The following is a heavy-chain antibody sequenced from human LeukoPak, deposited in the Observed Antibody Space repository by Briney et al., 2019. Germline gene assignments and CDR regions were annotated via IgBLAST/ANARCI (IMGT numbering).Heavy chain of an antibody. V-gene: IGHV1-2*02. CDR2: INPNSGGT. D-gene: IGHD2-2*01. CDR1: GYTFIGYY. Sequence: ASVKVSCKASGYTFIGYYMHWVRQAPGQGLEWMGWINPNSGGTNYAQKFQGRVTMTRDTSISTAYMELSRLRSDDTAVYYCASVGWTVVPGATDDGVDNWGQGTMVTVSS. J-gene: IGHJ3*02. CDR3: ASVGWTVVPGATDDGVDN.